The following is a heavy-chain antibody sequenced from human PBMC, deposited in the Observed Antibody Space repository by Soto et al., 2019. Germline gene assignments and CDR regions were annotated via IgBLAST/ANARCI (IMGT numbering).Heavy chain of an antibody. CDR2: IWYDGSNK. Sequence: GGSLRLSCAASGFTFSSYGMHWVRQAPGKGLEWVAVIWYDGSNKYYADSVKGRFTISRDNSKNTLYLQMNSLRAEDTAVYYCARDPRNEYSSSSRGFYWGQGTLVTVSS. CDR1: GFTFSSYG. J-gene: IGHJ4*02. CDR3: ARDPRNEYSSSSRGFY. V-gene: IGHV3-33*01. D-gene: IGHD6-6*01.